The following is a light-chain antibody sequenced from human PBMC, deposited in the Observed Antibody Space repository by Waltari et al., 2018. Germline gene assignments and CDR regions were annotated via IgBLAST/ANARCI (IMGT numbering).Light chain of an antibody. CDR1: NIGSKR. V-gene: IGLV3-21*02. Sequence: SYVLTQPPSVSVAPGQTARMTCGANNIGSKRVHWYQKKPGQAPVPVVYDDSDRPSGIPERFSGSNSGKTATLTITRVEAGDEADYYCQLWDKSSDPPYVFGPGTKVTVL. J-gene: IGLJ1*01. CDR3: QLWDKSSDPPYV. CDR2: DDS.